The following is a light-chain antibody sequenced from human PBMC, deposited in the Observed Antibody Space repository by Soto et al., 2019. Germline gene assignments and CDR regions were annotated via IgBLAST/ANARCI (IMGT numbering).Light chain of an antibody. J-gene: IGKJ2*01. Sequence: DIQMTQSPSSLSASVGDRVTITCRASQSISSYLNWYQQKPGKAPKLLIYAASSLQSGVPSRFSGSGSGTEFTLTISSLQPEDFATYYCQQSYSQVTFGQGTKLEIK. CDR3: QQSYSQVT. CDR1: QSISSY. V-gene: IGKV1-39*01. CDR2: AAS.